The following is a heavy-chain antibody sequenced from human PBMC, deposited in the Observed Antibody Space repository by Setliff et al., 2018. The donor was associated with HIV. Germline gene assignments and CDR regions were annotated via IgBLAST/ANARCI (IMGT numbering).Heavy chain of an antibody. J-gene: IGHJ3*02. V-gene: IGHV1-18*01. CDR2: ISGDNGRT. Sequence: ASVKVSCKASGYSFKKYDINWVRQAPGQGLEWMGWISGDNGRTNYAQKFQGRVTMTTDTSTSTAYMELRSLKSDDTAVYYCARGRFHIVVVTAMNAFDIWGQGTKVTVSS. D-gene: IGHD2-21*02. CDR1: GYSFKKYD. CDR3: ARGRFHIVVVTAMNAFDI.